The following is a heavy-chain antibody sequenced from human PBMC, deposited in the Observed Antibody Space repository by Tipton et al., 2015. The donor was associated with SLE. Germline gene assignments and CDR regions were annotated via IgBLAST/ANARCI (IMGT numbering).Heavy chain of an antibody. CDR1: GFTLNDYA. Sequence: SLRLSCAASGFTLNDYAMHWVRQPPGKGLEWVSSMNWNSGRISYADSVRGRFTISRDNAKSSLYLQLNSLRAEDTAVYYCARVDAFYGLGSYFSLDYWGQGALVTVSS. CDR3: ARVDAFYGLGSYFSLDY. CDR2: MNWNSGRI. J-gene: IGHJ4*02. V-gene: IGHV3-9*01. D-gene: IGHD3-10*01.